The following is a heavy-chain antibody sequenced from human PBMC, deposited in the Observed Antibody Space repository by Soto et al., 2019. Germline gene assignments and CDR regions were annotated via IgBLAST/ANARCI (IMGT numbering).Heavy chain of an antibody. CDR1: GGSISSSSYY. V-gene: IGHV4-39*01. J-gene: IGHJ4*02. CDR3: ARHGPLGWGSYYFDY. D-gene: IGHD7-27*01. Sequence: QLQLQESGPGLVKPSETLSLTCTVSGGSISSSSYYWGWIRQPPGKGLEWIGSIYYSGSTYYNPSLKSRVTISVDTSKNQFSLKLSSVTAADTAVYYCARHGPLGWGSYYFDYWGQGTLVTVSS. CDR2: IYYSGST.